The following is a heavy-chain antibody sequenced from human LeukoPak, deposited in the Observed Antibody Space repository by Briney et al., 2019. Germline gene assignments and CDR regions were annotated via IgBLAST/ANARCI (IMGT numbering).Heavy chain of an antibody. CDR3: AREMYYYDSSGYRRSYYYYYYMDV. Sequence: GGSLRLSCAASGFTFDDYGMSWFRHAPGKGLEWVSGINWNGGSTGYADSVKGRFTISRDNAKNSLYLQMNSLRAEDTALYYCAREMYYYDSSGYRRSYYYYYYMDVWGKGTTVTVSS. V-gene: IGHV3-20*04. J-gene: IGHJ6*03. CDR2: INWNGGST. D-gene: IGHD3-22*01. CDR1: GFTFDDYG.